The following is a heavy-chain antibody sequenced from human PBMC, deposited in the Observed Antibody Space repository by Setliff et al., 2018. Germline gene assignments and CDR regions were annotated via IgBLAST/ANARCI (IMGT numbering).Heavy chain of an antibody. J-gene: IGHJ4*02. V-gene: IGHV4-39*01. CDR2: VSYSGST. CDR3: ARSLGSGSYYNSRPFYSDY. CDR1: GGSISSGTYS. D-gene: IGHD3-10*01. Sequence: SETLSLTCTVSGGSISSGTYSWAWIRQPPGKGLEWIGSVSYSGSTYYNPSLNSRVTISVDTSNNQFSLKLTSVTAADTAVYFCARSLGSGSYYNSRPFYSDYWGQGTLVTVSS.